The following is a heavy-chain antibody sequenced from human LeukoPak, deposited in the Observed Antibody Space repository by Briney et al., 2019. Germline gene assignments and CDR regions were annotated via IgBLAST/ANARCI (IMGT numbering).Heavy chain of an antibody. Sequence: PGGSPRLPCAASGFTFNSYAMSWGRQAPGKGLEWVSAISGSGGSTYYADSVKGRFTISRDNSKNTLYLQMNSLRAEDTAVYYCAHPDPYYYDSSGLNDAFDIWGQGTMVTVSS. CDR3: AHPDPYYYDSSGLNDAFDI. J-gene: IGHJ3*02. D-gene: IGHD3-22*01. CDR1: GFTFNSYA. V-gene: IGHV3-23*01. CDR2: ISGSGGST.